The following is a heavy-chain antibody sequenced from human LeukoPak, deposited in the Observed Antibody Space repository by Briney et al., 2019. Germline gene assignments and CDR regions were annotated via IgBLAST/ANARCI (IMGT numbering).Heavy chain of an antibody. J-gene: IGHJ5*02. CDR2: IFYSGST. D-gene: IGHD2-2*01. V-gene: IGHV4-39*01. CDR3: ARGRRTYKYQLLWRGSEYNWFDP. Sequence: PSETLSLTCTVSSGSISNSNYFWGWIRQPPGKGLEWIGSIFYSGSTDYNPSLKSRVTISVDTSKNQFSLKLSSVTAADTAVYYCARGRRTYKYQLLWRGSEYNWFDPWGQGTLVTVSS. CDR1: SGSISNSNYF.